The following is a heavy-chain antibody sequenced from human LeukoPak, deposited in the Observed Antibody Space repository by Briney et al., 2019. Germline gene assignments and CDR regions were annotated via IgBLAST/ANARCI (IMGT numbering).Heavy chain of an antibody. CDR3: ASHYRNAFDM. J-gene: IGHJ3*02. CDR1: GGSISSGGYY. CDR2: IYATGST. V-gene: IGHV4-61*02. D-gene: IGHD3-16*02. Sequence: PSETLSLTCTVSGGSISSGGYYWSWFRQPAGKGLEWIGRIYATGSTGYNPSLKSRVTISVDTSKNQFSLKLSSVTAADTAVYYCASHYRNAFDMWGQGTMVTVSS.